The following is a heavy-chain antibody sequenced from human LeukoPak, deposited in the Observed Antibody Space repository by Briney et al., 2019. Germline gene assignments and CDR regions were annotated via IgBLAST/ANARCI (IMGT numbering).Heavy chain of an antibody. CDR2: IYYSGST. CDR1: GGSISSSSYY. CDR3: ARLKDIAARRNWFDP. V-gene: IGHV4-39*01. Sequence: NSSETLSLTCTVSGGSISSSSYYWGWIRQPPGKGLEWIGSIYYSGSTYYNPSLKSRVTISVDTSKNQFSLKLSSVTAADTAVYYCARLKDIAARRNWFDPWGQGTLVTVSS. J-gene: IGHJ5*02. D-gene: IGHD6-6*01.